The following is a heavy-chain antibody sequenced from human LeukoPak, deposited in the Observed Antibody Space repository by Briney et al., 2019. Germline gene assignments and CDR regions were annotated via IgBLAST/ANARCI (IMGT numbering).Heavy chain of an antibody. CDR3: ARHKGPHIIRGVLRNNWFDP. J-gene: IGHJ5*02. V-gene: IGHV4-39*01. Sequence: PSETLSLTCTVSGGSISSHTYSWGWIRQPPGKGLEWIGTLSYSAHTFYSSSLKSRVTIFGDTSKNQFSLILTSVTAADTAVYYCARHKGPHIIRGVLRNNWFDPWGQGTLVTVSS. CDR1: GGSISSHTYS. CDR2: LSYSAHT. D-gene: IGHD3-10*01.